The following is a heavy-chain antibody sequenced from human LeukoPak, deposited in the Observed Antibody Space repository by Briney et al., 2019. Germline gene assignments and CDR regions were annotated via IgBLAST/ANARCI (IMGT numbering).Heavy chain of an antibody. CDR2: IYTSGST. Sequence: PSQTLSLTCTVSGGSISSGSYYWSWIRQPAGKGLEWIGRIYTSGSTNYNPSLKSRVTISVDTSKNQFSLKLSSVTAADTAVYCCARERWVDAFDIWGQGTMVTVSS. J-gene: IGHJ3*02. V-gene: IGHV4-61*02. CDR3: ARERWVDAFDI. D-gene: IGHD5-24*01. CDR1: GGSISSGSYY.